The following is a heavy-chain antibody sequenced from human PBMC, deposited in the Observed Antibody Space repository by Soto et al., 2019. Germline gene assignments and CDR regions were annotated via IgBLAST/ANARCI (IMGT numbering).Heavy chain of an antibody. V-gene: IGHV3-23*01. CDR2: ISGSGSTT. CDR3: VKARSGTTGTTRSLDF. CDR1: GFTFSSFA. Sequence: GGSLRLSCAASGFTFSSFAMSWVRQAPGKGLEWVLAISGSGSTTFYADSVKGRFTISRDNSKNTLYLQMDSLRAEDTAVYYCVKARSGTTGTTRSLDFCGQRTLAPVSS. D-gene: IGHD1-7*01. J-gene: IGHJ4*02.